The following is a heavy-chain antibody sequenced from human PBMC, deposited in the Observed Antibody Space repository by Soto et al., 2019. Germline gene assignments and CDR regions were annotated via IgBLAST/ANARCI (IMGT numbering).Heavy chain of an antibody. D-gene: IGHD1-26*01. CDR2: ISYDGSNK. V-gene: IGHV3-30-3*01. J-gene: IGHJ6*02. CDR1: GFTFSSYA. CDR3: ARAPIAAAFSGSYLNYYYGMDV. Sequence: GGSLRFSCAASGFTFSSYAMHWVRQAPGKGLEWVAVISYDGSNKYYADSVKGRFTISRDNSKNTLYLQMNSLRAEDTAVYYCARAPIAAAFSGSYLNYYYGMDVWGQGTKVTVSS.